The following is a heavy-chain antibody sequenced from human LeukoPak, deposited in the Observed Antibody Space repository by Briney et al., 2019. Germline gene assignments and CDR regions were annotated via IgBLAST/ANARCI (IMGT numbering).Heavy chain of an antibody. V-gene: IGHV4-31*03. Sequence: PSETLSLTCTVSGGSISSGGYYWSWIRQHPGKGLEWIGYIYYSGSTYYNPSLKSRVTISVDRSKNQFSLKLSSVTAADTAVYYCARARVTYDIFLQSHYYFDYWGQGTLVTVSS. D-gene: IGHD3-9*01. CDR2: IYYSGST. J-gene: IGHJ4*02. CDR1: GGSISSGGYY. CDR3: ARARVTYDIFLQSHYYFDY.